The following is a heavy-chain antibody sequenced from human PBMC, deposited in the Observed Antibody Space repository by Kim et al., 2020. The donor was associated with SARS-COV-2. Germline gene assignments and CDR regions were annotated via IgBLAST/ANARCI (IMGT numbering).Heavy chain of an antibody. J-gene: IGHJ4*02. D-gene: IGHD2-2*02. CDR2: ISYDGSNK. CDR3: AKATGNIVVVPAAIEAMVYFDY. V-gene: IGHV3-30*18. CDR1: GFTFSSYG. Sequence: GGSLRLSCAASGFTFSSYGMHWVRQAPGKGLEWVAVISYDGSNKYYADSVKGRFTISRDNSKNTLYLQMNSLRAEDTAVYYCAKATGNIVVVPAAIEAMVYFDYWGQGTLVTVSS.